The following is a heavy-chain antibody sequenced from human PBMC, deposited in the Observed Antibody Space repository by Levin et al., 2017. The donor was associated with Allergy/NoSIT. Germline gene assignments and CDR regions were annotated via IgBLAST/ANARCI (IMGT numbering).Heavy chain of an antibody. J-gene: IGHJ2*01. Sequence: GGSLRLSCAASGFTFKSYSMNWVRQAPGKGLEWVSSISSGSDYIYYTDSVKGRFTTSRDNAKNSLYLQMSSLRAEDTAIYYCARGITVTGTDWYFDLWGRGTLVTVSS. CDR3: ARGITVTGTDWYFDL. CDR1: GFTFKSYS. CDR2: ISSGSDYI. V-gene: IGHV3-21*01. D-gene: IGHD6-19*01.